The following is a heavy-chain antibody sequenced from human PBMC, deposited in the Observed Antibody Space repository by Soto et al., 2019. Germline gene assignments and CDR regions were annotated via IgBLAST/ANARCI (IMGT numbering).Heavy chain of an antibody. CDR1: GFAFSSHP. V-gene: IGHV3-23*01. Sequence: PGGSLRLSCAASGFAFSSHPMSWVRQAPEKGLEWVAGISDGGDLTYNADSVRGRFTISRDNSRNTLYLQMNSLRAEDTAVYYCARRVIGSSRAFDIWRQGTMVTVS. CDR3: ARRVIGSSRAFDI. D-gene: IGHD3-10*01. J-gene: IGHJ3*02. CDR2: ISDGGDLT.